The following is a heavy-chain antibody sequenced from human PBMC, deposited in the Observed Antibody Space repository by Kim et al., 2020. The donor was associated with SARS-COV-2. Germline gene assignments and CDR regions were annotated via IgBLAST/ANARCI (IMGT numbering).Heavy chain of an antibody. CDR2: IHPGGSS. Sequence: SETLSLTCAVYGESVNSYSWTWIRQTPGTGLEWIGEIHPGGSSSYNPSVSGRVTMSLDMSKNQLSLKLRSVTAADTALYRCAKCDCGGSASLRVCYFDLWTRGTQVTVSS. CDR3: AKCDCGGSASLRVCYFDL. V-gene: IGHV4-34*01. CDR1: GESVNSYS. D-gene: IGHD2-21*02. J-gene: IGHJ2*01.